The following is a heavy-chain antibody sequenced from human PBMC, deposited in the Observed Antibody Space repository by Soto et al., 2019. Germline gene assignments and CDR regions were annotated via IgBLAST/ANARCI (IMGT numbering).Heavy chain of an antibody. CDR1: GFTFSSYA. V-gene: IGHV3-23*01. CDR2: ISGSGGST. J-gene: IGHJ5*02. Sequence: GGSLRLSCAASGFTFSSYAMSWVRQAPGKGLEWVSAISGSGGSTYYADSVKGRFTISRDNSKNTLYLQMNSLRAEDTAVYYCAKDPRYSSSSFVYWFDPWGQGTLVTVSS. CDR3: AKDPRYSSSSFVYWFDP. D-gene: IGHD6-6*01.